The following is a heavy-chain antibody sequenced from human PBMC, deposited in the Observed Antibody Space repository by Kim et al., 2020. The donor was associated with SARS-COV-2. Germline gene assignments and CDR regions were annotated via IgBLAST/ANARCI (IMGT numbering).Heavy chain of an antibody. CDR1: GYTFTGYY. Sequence: ASVKVSCKASGYTFTGYYMHWVRQAPGQGLEWMGWINPNSGGTNYAQKFQGRVTMTRDTSISTAYMELSRLRSDDTAVYYCVRGGGIVATIAVLGPWGQGTLVTVSS. V-gene: IGHV1-2*02. D-gene: IGHD5-12*01. CDR3: VRGGGIVATIAVLGP. J-gene: IGHJ5*02. CDR2: INPNSGGT.